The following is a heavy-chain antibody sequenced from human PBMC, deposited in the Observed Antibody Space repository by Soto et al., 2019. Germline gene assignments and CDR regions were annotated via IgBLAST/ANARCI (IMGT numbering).Heavy chain of an antibody. J-gene: IGHJ4*02. V-gene: IGHV1-46*01. Sequence: ASVKVSCKASGYTFTTYYMHWVRQAPGQGLEWMGIINPSGGSTTYAQNFQGRVTMTRDTSTSTVYMELSSLRSEDTAVYYCARPQPAISSANGTTWGYYFDYWGQGTLVTVSS. CDR3: ARPQPAISSANGTTWGYYFDY. CDR2: INPSGGST. CDR1: GYTFTTYY. D-gene: IGHD1-1*01.